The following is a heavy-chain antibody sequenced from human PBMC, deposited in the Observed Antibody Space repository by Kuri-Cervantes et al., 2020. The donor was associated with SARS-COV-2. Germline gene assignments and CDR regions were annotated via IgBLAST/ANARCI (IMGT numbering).Heavy chain of an antibody. Sequence: SETLSLSCAYYGETFSGYYWNWIRQSPGRGLEWIGEVNHRGDTNYNPSLKSRVTISVERSKNQFSLKLSSVTAADTAVYYCARDLGLSTGELEWYYWGQGTLVTVSS. D-gene: IGHD3-3*01. CDR1: GETFSGYY. J-gene: IGHJ4*02. V-gene: IGHV4-34*01. CDR2: VNHRGDT. CDR3: ARDLGLSTGELEWYY.